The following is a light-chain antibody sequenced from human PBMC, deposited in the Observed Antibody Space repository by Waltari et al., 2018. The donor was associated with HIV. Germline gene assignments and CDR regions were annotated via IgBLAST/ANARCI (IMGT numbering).Light chain of an antibody. V-gene: IGKV3-20*01. J-gene: IGKJ2*04. CDR2: GAS. CDR3: KEYNKSPCR. CDR1: QSISTNY. Sequence: EIVLTQSPGTLSLSPGERATLSCRASQSISTNYLAWYQQKPGQAPRLLIYGASSRATGIPDRFSGGGSWTDFTLTISSLEPEDSAVYYCKEYNKSPCRFCQGTKRNI.